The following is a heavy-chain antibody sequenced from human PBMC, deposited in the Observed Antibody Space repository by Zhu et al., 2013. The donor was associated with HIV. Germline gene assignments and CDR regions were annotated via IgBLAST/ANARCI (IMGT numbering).Heavy chain of an antibody. CDR1: GYTFTTYY. Sequence: QVHLVQSGAEVKKPGASVKVSCKASGYTFTTYYIQWVRQAPGQGLEWMGIINPSGGSTSYAQKFQGRVTMTRDTSTSTVYMELSSLGSEDTAVYYCAREGVEMVFFDYWGQGTLVTVSS. V-gene: IGHV1-46*01. CDR2: INPSGGST. CDR3: AREGVEMVFFDY. D-gene: IGHD2-15*01. J-gene: IGHJ4*02.